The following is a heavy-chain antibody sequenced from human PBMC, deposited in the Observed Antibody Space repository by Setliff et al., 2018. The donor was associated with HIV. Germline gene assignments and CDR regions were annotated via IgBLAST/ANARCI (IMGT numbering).Heavy chain of an antibody. CDR3: ARKFRPGHGVDV. CDR1: RFTFNDYW. J-gene: IGHJ6*02. V-gene: IGHV3-7*01. D-gene: IGHD3-10*01. CDR2: IDRGGSET. Sequence: GGSLRLSCVASRFTFNDYWMSWVRQAPGKGLEWVANIDRGGSETNYVDSVKGRFTIFRDNAKSSMYLQMNSLRAEDTAIYYCARKFRPGHGVDVWGQGTTVTVSS.